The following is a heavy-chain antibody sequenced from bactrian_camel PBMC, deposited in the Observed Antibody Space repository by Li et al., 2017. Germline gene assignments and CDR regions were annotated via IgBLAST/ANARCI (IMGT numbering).Heavy chain of an antibody. Sequence: HVQLVESGGGSVQAGGSLRVSCGASGSTVAMAWFRRAPGKEREGVAVIDSFGSTRYADSVKGRFTVSRDNAKNTMFLQMNSLNPEDTAVYYCVAEEYSVYACDNTRGRGTQVTVS. CDR2: IDSFGST. CDR1: GSTVA. J-gene: IGHJ4*01. V-gene: IGHV3S53*01. CDR3: VAEEYSVYACDNT. D-gene: IGHD4*01.